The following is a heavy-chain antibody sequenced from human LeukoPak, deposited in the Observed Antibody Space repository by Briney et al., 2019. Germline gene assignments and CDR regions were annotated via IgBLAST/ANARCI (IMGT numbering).Heavy chain of an antibody. V-gene: IGHV4-59*08. CDR3: ARFVVGQWLINY. D-gene: IGHD6-19*01. CDR1: GGSISSSC. J-gene: IGHJ4*02. Sequence: SETLSLTCTVSGGSISSSCWSWIRQPPGKGLEWIAYICYSATTNYNPSLQGRVTISGDTSKNQFSLKLNSVTAADTAVYYCARFVVGQWLINYWGQGALVTVPS. CDR2: ICYSATT.